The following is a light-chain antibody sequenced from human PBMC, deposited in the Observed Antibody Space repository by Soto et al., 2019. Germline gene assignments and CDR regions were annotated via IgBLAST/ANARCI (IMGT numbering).Light chain of an antibody. V-gene: IGKV3-11*01. J-gene: IGKJ3*01. CDR2: DAS. CDR1: QSVSSN. Sequence: EVVLTQSPATLSLSPGERAILSCRASQSVSSNLAWYQQKPGQAPRLLIYDASNRATGIPARFSGSGSGTEFSLTISSLEREDFAVYYCQQRRIWPLTFGPGTKVDI. CDR3: QQRRIWPLT.